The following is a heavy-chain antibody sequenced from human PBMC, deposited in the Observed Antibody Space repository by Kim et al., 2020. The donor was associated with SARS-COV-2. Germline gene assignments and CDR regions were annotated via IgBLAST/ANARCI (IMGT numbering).Heavy chain of an antibody. CDR3: ARRRVGANNWFDP. V-gene: IGHV1-8*01. Sequence: ASVKVSCKASGYTFTSYDINWVRQATGQGLEWMGWMNPNSGNTGYAQKFQGRVTMTRNTSISTAYMELSSLRSEDTAVYYRARRRVGANNWFDPWGQGTLVTVSS. D-gene: IGHD1-26*01. J-gene: IGHJ5*02. CDR2: MNPNSGNT. CDR1: GYTFTSYD.